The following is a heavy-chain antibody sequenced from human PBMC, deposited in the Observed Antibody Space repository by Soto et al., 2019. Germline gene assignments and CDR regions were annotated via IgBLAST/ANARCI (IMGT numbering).Heavy chain of an antibody. D-gene: IGHD1-1*01. V-gene: IGHV1-69*12. Sequence: QVQLVQSGAEVKKPGSSVKVSCKASGGTFSSYAISWVRQAPGQGLEWMGGIFPIFGTANYAQKFQGRVTITADETTSTAYMERSSLRSEDTAVYSCACSPESGTSDYWGQGPLVTVSS. CDR1: GGTFSSYA. CDR2: IFPIFGTA. J-gene: IGHJ4*02. CDR3: ACSPESGTSDY.